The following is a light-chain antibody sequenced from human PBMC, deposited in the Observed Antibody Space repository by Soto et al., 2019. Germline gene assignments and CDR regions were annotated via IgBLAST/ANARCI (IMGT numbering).Light chain of an antibody. J-gene: IGKJ1*01. V-gene: IGKV3-20*01. Sequence: EIVLTQSPGTLSLSPGERATLSCRASQSVRSSYLAWYQQKPGQPPRLLIYDASNRATGVPDRFSGSGSGTDFTLAISRLEPDDFAVYYCQQYGGSPTFGLGTKVEIK. CDR1: QSVRSSY. CDR3: QQYGGSPT. CDR2: DAS.